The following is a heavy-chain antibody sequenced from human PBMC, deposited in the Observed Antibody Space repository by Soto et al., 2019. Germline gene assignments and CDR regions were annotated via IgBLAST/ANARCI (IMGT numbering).Heavy chain of an antibody. D-gene: IGHD1-7*01. J-gene: IGHJ5*02. V-gene: IGHV3-30-3*01. CDR2: ISYDGSNK. CDR1: GFTFSSYA. CDR3: ARDSRDNWNYGRALDP. Sequence: PGGSLRLSCAASGFTFSSYAMHWVRQAPGKGLEWVAVISYDGSNKYYADSVKGRFTISRDNSKNTLYLQMNSLRSEDTAVYYCARDSRDNWNYGRALDPWGQGTLVTVSS.